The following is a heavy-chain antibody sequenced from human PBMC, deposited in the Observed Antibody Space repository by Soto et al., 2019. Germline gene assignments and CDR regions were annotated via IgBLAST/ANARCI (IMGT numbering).Heavy chain of an antibody. V-gene: IGHV3-23*01. CDR2: ISGSADST. Sequence: GVSLRLSCAASGFTFSSFALNWVRQAPGKGLEWVSIISGSADSTFYADPVKGRFTISRDNSKNMLYLQINSLRAEDTAVYYCAKTRGAMIYAISVYGMDVWGQGTTVTVSS. CDR1: GFTFSSFA. D-gene: IGHD2-8*01. J-gene: IGHJ6*02. CDR3: AKTRGAMIYAISVYGMDV.